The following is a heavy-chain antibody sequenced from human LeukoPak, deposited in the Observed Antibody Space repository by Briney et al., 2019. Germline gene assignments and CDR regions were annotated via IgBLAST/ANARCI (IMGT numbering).Heavy chain of an antibody. CDR2: IYYSGST. CDR3: ARRSGSYGQNAFDI. D-gene: IGHD1-26*01. CDR1: GGSISSYY. V-gene: IGHV4-59*06. Sequence: SETLSLTCTVSGGSISSYYWSWIRQPPGKGLEWIGYIYYSGSTYYNPSLKSRVTISVDTSKNQFSLKLSSVTAADTAVYYCARRSGSYGQNAFDIWGQGTMVTVSS. J-gene: IGHJ3*02.